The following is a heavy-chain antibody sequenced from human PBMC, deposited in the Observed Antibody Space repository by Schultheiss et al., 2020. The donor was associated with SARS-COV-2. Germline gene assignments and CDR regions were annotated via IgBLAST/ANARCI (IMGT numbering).Heavy chain of an antibody. CDR2: INHSGST. CDR3: ARDGGIAVGRSVDY. CDR1: GGSISSYY. D-gene: IGHD6-19*01. Sequence: SETLSLTCTVSGGSISSYYWSWIRQPPGKGLEWIGEINHSGSTNYNPSLKSRVTISVDRSKNQFSLKLSSVTAADTAVYYCARDGGIAVGRSVDYWGQGTLVTVSS. V-gene: IGHV4-34*01. J-gene: IGHJ4*02.